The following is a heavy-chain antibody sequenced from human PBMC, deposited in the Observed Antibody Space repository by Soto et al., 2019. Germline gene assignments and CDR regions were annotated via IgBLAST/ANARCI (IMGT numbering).Heavy chain of an antibody. CDR1: GGSFSGYY. D-gene: IGHD3-10*01. J-gene: IGHJ4*02. V-gene: IGHV4-34*01. Sequence: QVQLQQWGAGLLKPSETLSLTCAVYGGSFSGYYWSWIRQPPGKGLEWIGEINHSGSTNYNPSLKSRVTISVETSKNQFSLKLSSVTAADTAVYYCARLPPYYYGSGSYYNVRDYWGQGTLVTVSS. CDR3: ARLPPYYYGSGSYYNVRDY. CDR2: INHSGST.